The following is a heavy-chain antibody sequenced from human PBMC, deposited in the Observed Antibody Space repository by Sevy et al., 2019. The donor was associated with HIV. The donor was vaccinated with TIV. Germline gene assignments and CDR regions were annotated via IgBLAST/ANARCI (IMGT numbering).Heavy chain of an antibody. V-gene: IGHV3-74*01. Sequence: GGSLRLFCAASGFTFSNYWMHWVRQAPGKGLVWVSRINSDGSSASYAESVKGQFSISRDNAKNTVYLQMNSLRGEDTAVYYCARGGHIGYSFGRYSYFDYWGQGTPVTVSS. CDR1: GFTFSNYW. CDR2: INSDGSSA. CDR3: ARGGHIGYSFGRYSYFDY. J-gene: IGHJ4*02. D-gene: IGHD5-18*01.